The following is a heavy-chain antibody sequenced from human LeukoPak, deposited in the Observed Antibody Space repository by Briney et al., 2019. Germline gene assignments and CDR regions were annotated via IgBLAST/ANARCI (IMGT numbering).Heavy chain of an antibody. J-gene: IGHJ4*02. CDR2: IKQDGSEK. CDR3: ARDGGRNNDY. V-gene: IGHV3-7*01. D-gene: IGHD3-3*01. Sequence: GGSLRLSCTASGFTFGNYAMSWVRQAPGKGLEWVANIKQDGSEKYYVGSVKGRFTISKDNAKNSLYLQMNSLRAEDTAVYYCARDGGRNNDYWGQGILVTVSS. CDR1: GFTFGNYA.